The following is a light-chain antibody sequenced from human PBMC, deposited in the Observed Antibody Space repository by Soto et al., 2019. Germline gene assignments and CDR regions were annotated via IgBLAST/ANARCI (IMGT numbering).Light chain of an antibody. CDR2: HVT. J-gene: IGLJ1*01. Sequence: QSVLTQPASVSGSPGQAITISCTGTSSDVGGYNYVSWYQQHPGKAPKLMIYHVTYRPSGVSNRYSGSKSGNSASLTISGLQADDEADYYCCSLTTSHTYVFRSGTRSPS. CDR3: CSLTTSHTYV. V-gene: IGLV2-14*01. CDR1: SSDVGGYNY.